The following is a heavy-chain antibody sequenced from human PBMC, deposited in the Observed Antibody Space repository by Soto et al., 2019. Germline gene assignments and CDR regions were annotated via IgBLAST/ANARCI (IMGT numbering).Heavy chain of an antibody. D-gene: IGHD1-26*01. J-gene: IGHJ4*02. CDR1: GGTFSSYA. V-gene: IGHV1-69*01. CDR3: ARGGRRWVEKGGGYFDY. Sequence: QVQLVQSGAEVKKPGSSVKVSCKASGGTFSSYAISWVRQAPGQGLEWMGGIIPIFGTANYAQKFKGSVTINEDESTRTADMELSSLGSEDTDVYYCARGGRRWVEKGGGYFDYWGQGNLVTVSS. CDR2: IIPIFGTA.